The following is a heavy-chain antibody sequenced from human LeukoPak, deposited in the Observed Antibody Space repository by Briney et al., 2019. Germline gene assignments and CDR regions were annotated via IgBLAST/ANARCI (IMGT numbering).Heavy chain of an antibody. D-gene: IGHD6-13*01. V-gene: IGHV5-51*01. CDR2: IYPVDSDT. J-gene: IGHJ3*02. CDR3: ARNRIPIAAAGNDAFDI. CDR1: GYSFTSYL. Sequence: GESLKISCKCSGYSFTSYLIGWVRQMPGKGLEWIGIIYPVDSDTRYSPSFQGQVTISADKSISTASLQWSRLKASDTAMYYCARNRIPIAAAGNDAFDIWGQGTMVTVSS.